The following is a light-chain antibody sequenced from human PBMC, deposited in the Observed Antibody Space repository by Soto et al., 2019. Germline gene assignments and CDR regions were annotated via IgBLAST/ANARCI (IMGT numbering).Light chain of an antibody. CDR1: QGIRNE. J-gene: IGKJ1*01. Sequence: ANQLTSPPSPLSATVVDIVKINFLASQGIRNELSSFQQRPGNAPTLLISAASRLQSGVPSRFSGRGSGTDFTLTISSLQPEDFATYYCLQDYDYPRTVGQGTKGDI. CDR2: AAS. V-gene: IGKV1-6*01. CDR3: LQDYDYPRT.